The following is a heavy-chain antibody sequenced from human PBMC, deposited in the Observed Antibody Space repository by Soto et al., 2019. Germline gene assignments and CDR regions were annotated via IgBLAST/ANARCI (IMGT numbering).Heavy chain of an antibody. D-gene: IGHD3-10*01. CDR3: GRVFTMVRGVRYYGMDV. Sequence: SETLSLTCTVSGGSISSYYWSWIRQPPGKGLEWIGYIYYSGSTNYNPSLKSRVTISVDTSKNQFSLKLSSVTAADTAVYYCGRVFTMVRGVRYYGMDVWGQGTTVTVSS. V-gene: IGHV4-59*01. J-gene: IGHJ6*02. CDR1: GGSISSYY. CDR2: IYYSGST.